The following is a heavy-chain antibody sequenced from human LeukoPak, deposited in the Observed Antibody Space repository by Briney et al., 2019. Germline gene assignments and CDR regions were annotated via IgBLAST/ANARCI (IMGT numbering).Heavy chain of an antibody. CDR1: GFTFSSCS. J-gene: IGHJ4*02. Sequence: GGSLRLSCAASGFTFSSCSMNWVRQAPGKGLEWVSSISSSSSYIYYADSVKGRFTISRDNAKNSLYLQMNSLRAEDTAVYYCARSLYYDFWSGYPPHFDYWGQGTLVTVSS. D-gene: IGHD3-3*01. V-gene: IGHV3-21*01. CDR3: ARSLYYDFWSGYPPHFDY. CDR2: ISSSSSYI.